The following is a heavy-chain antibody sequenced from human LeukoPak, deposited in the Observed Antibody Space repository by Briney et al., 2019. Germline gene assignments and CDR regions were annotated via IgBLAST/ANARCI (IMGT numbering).Heavy chain of an antibody. J-gene: IGHJ5*02. V-gene: IGHV1-24*01. Sequence: GASVKVSCKVSGYTLTELSMHWVRQAPGKGLEWMGGFDPEDGETTYAQKFQGRVTMTEDTSTDTAYMELSSLRSEDTAVYYCATTSRYGYSSGWAWGQGTLVTVSS. CDR2: FDPEDGET. CDR1: GYTLTELS. D-gene: IGHD6-19*01. CDR3: ATTSRYGYSSGWA.